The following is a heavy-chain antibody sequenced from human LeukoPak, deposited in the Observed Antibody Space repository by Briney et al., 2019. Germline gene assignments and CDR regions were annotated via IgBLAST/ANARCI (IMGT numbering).Heavy chain of an antibody. CDR3: ARIKDFGGNSNAFDI. CDR1: GYTFTGYY. J-gene: IGHJ3*02. Sequence: ASVKVSCKASGYTFTGYYMHWVRQAPGQGLEWMGWINPNSGGTNYAQKFQGRVTMTRDTSISTAYMELSSLRSDDTAVYFCARIKDFGGNSNAFDIWGQGTMVTVSS. CDR2: INPNSGGT. V-gene: IGHV1-2*02. D-gene: IGHD4-23*01.